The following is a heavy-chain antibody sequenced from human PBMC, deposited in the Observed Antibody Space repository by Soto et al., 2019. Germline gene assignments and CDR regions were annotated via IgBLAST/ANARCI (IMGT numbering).Heavy chain of an antibody. CDR1: GYTFTSYD. Sequence: QVQLVQSGAEVKKPGASVKVSCKASGYTFTSYDINWVGQATGQGLEWMGWMNPNSGNTGYAQKFQGRVTMTRNTSISTAYMELSSLRSQDTAEYYCARGINYYDSGDDAFDIWGQGTMATVSS. D-gene: IGHD3-10*01. V-gene: IGHV1-8*01. J-gene: IGHJ3*02. CDR2: MNPNSGNT. CDR3: ARGINYYDSGDDAFDI.